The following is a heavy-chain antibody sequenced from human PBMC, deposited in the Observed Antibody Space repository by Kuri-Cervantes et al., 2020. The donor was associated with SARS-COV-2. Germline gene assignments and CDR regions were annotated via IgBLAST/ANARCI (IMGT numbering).Heavy chain of an antibody. J-gene: IGHJ4*02. CDR3: AGARYNWNLSYFDY. CDR1: GFTFSGHW. Sequence: GESLKISCAASGFTFSGHWIHWVRQAPGKGLEWVGFIRSKTYGGTTEYAASVKGRFTISRDDSKSIVYLQMNSLKTKDTAVYYCAGARYNWNLSYFDYWGQGTLVTVSS. V-gene: IGHV3-49*04. CDR2: IRSKTYGGTT. D-gene: IGHD1-20*01.